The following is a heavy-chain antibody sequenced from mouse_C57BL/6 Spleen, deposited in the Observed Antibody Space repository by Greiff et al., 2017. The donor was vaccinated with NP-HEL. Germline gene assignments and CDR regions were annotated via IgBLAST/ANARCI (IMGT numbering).Heavy chain of an antibody. V-gene: IGHV5-4*01. CDR1: GFTFSSYA. CDR3: ARDHRGVITTVVAFDY. CDR2: ISDGGSYT. Sequence: EVKLVESGGGLVKPGGSLKLSCAASGFTFSSYAMSWVRQTPEKRLEWVATISDGGSYTSYPDNVKGRFTISRDHAKNNRYLQMSQLKSEDTSMYYCARDHRGVITTVVAFDYWGQGTTLTVSS. D-gene: IGHD1-1*01. J-gene: IGHJ2*01.